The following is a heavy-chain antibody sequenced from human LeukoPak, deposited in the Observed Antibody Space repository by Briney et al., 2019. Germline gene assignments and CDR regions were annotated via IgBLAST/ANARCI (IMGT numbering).Heavy chain of an antibody. CDR2: IWYDGSNK. D-gene: IGHD5-18*01. J-gene: IGHJ4*02. Sequence: PGGSLRLSCAASGFTFSNYGMHWVRQAPGKGLEWVAVIWYDGSNKYYADSVKGRFTISRDNSKNTLYLQMNSLRAEDTAVYYCARGSTAMVTSADYWGQGTLVTVSS. V-gene: IGHV3-33*08. CDR1: GFTFSNYG. CDR3: ARGSTAMVTSADY.